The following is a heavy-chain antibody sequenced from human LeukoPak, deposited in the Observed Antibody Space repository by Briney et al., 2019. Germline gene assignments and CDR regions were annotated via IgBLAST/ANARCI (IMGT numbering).Heavy chain of an antibody. CDR1: GFTVSRNY. D-gene: IGHD4-17*01. Sequence: PGGSLRLSCAASGFTVSRNYMSWVRQAPGKGLEWVSVIYSGGNTYYADSVKGRFTISRDNSKNTLNLQMNSLRAEDTAVYYCARRPTVTTPLTAWGQGTLVTVSS. V-gene: IGHV3-66*01. CDR2: IYSGGNT. J-gene: IGHJ5*02. CDR3: ARRPTVTTPLTA.